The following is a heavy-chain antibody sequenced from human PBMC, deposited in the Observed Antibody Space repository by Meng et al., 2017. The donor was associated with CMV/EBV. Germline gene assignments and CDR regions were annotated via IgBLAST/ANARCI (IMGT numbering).Heavy chain of an antibody. V-gene: IGHV3-30*04. CDR2: ISYDGSNK. J-gene: IGHJ6*02. Sequence: SLKISCAASGFTFSSYAMHWVRQAPGKGLEWVAVISYDGSNKYYADSVKGRFTISRDNSKNTLYLQMNSLRAEDTAVCYCARESLSGFGELLWGVLGMDVWGQGTTVTVSS. CDR1: GFTFSSYA. D-gene: IGHD3-10*01. CDR3: ARESLSGFGELLWGVLGMDV.